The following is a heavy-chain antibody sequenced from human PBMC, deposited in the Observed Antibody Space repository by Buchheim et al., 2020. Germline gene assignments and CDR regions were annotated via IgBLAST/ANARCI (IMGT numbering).Heavy chain of an antibody. Sequence: EVQLVESGGGLVQPGGSLRLSCAASGFTFSSYSMNWVRQAPGKGLEWVSYISSSSDSIYYADSVEGRFTISRDNAKNLLYLQMNSLRAEDTAVYYCTRGQAAPSDYWGQGAL. CDR1: GFTFSSYS. V-gene: IGHV3-48*01. D-gene: IGHD2-15*01. J-gene: IGHJ4*02. CDR3: TRGQAAPSDY. CDR2: ISSSSDSI.